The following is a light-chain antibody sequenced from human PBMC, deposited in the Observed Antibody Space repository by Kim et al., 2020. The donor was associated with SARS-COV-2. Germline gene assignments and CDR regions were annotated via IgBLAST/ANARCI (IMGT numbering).Light chain of an antibody. Sequence: DIVMTQSPDSLAVSLGERATINCKSSQSVLSSSNNKNYLAWYQQKPGQPPKLLIYWASTRESGVPDRFSGGGSGTDFTLTISSLQAEDVAVYYCQHYYRIPPLAFGGGTKLEIK. CDR1: QSVLSSSNNKNY. CDR3: QHYYRIPPLA. J-gene: IGKJ4*01. V-gene: IGKV4-1*01. CDR2: WAS.